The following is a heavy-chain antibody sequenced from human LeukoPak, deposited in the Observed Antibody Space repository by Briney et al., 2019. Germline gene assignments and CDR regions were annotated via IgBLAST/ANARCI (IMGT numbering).Heavy chain of an antibody. Sequence: SETLSLTCAVSGYSISSGYYWGWIWQPPGKGLEWIGSIYQSGSTYYNPSLESRVTISVDTSKNQFSLKLSSVTAADTAVYFCARQGRGWERNFDYWGQGTLVTVSS. D-gene: IGHD1-26*01. J-gene: IGHJ4*02. CDR2: IYQSGST. CDR3: ARQGRGWERNFDY. V-gene: IGHV4-38-2*01. CDR1: GYSISSGYY.